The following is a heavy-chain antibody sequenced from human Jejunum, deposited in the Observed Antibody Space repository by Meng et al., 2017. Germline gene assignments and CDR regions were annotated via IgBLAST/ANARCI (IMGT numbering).Heavy chain of an antibody. J-gene: IGHJ4*02. V-gene: IGHV2-5*01. D-gene: IGHD3-16*01. Sequence: QIIVADSVPTLVQTRQTHMLHFTFSGVSLRTRSECVVWFRQPYGKALEWLALIYWNDDKRRSPSLQSRLTITKAPSNNQVIMTMTDMDPVDTATYYCAHTDQRWGNGQYAYDKWGQGSLVRLL. CDR3: AHTDQRWGNGQYAYDK. CDR1: GVSLRTRSEC. CDR2: IYWNDDK.